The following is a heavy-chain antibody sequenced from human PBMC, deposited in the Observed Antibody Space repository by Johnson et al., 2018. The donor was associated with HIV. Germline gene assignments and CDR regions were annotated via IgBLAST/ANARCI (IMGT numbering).Heavy chain of an antibody. V-gene: IGHV3-7*05. Sequence: VQLVESGGGLVQPGGSLRLSCAASGFTFSKYWITWVRQAPGKGLEWVANIKQDGSEKYYVDSVKGRFTIFRDNAKNSLYLQMNSLRAEDTAFYYCARDETQRRYALTAFAAWGQGTLVIVSS. CDR1: GFTFSKYW. CDR3: ARDETQRRYALTAFAA. CDR2: IKQDGSEK. J-gene: IGHJ3*01. D-gene: IGHD6-25*01.